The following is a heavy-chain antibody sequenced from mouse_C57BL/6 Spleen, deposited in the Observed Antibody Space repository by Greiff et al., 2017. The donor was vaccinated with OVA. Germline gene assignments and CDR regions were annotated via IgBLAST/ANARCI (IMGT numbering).Heavy chain of an antibody. Sequence: QVQLQQPGAELVKPGASVKLSCKASGYTFTSYWMHWVKQRPGQGLEWIGMIHPNSGSTNYNEKFKSKATLTVDKSSSTAYMQLSSLTSEDSAVYYCARDGYYDYDGGGYYAMDYWGQGTSVTVSS. J-gene: IGHJ4*01. V-gene: IGHV1-64*01. CDR1: GYTFTSYW. CDR3: ARDGYYDYDGGGYYAMDY. CDR2: IHPNSGST. D-gene: IGHD2-4*01.